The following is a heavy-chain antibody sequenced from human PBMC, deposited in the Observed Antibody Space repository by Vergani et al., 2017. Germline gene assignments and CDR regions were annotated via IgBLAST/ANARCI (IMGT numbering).Heavy chain of an antibody. Sequence: QVQLVQSGAEVKKPGSSVKVSCKASGGTFSSYAISWVRQAPGQGLEWMGRIIPILGTANYAQKFQGRVTITADESTSTAYMELSSLRSEDTAVYYGARDTHPMTTVVTGDYWGQGTLVTVSS. J-gene: IGHJ4*02. D-gene: IGHD4-23*01. CDR3: ARDTHPMTTVVTGDY. CDR2: IIPILGTA. V-gene: IGHV1-69*11. CDR1: GGTFSSYA.